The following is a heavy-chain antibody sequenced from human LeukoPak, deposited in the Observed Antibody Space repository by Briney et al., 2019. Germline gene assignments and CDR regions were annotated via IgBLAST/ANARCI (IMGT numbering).Heavy chain of an antibody. CDR3: ARTPTSTYQVIHEIDY. CDR1: GFTFSVFS. D-gene: IGHD2-21*01. J-gene: IGHJ4*02. CDR2: MTSTGRYI. Sequence: GGSLRLSCAASGFTFSVFSMNWVRQAPGKGLEWVSSMTSTGRYIYYADSVKGRFTISGDNAKNSLFLQMNSLRAEDTAVYYCARTPTSTYQVIHEIDYWGQGTLVTVSS. V-gene: IGHV3-21*01.